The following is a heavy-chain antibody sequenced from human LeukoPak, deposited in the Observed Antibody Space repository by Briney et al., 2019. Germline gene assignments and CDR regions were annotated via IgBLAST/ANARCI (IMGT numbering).Heavy chain of an antibody. CDR1: GFTFGSYN. CDR3: ARDGGDYYDSSGYPFHH. Sequence: KPAGSLRLSCAASGFTFGSYNMNWVRQAPGKGLEWVSSISTSSSYIYYADSVKGRFTISRGNAKKSLYLQMNSLRAGDTAVYYCARDGGDYYDSSGYPFHHWGQGTLVTVSS. D-gene: IGHD3-22*01. CDR2: ISTSSSYI. J-gene: IGHJ1*01. V-gene: IGHV3-21*01.